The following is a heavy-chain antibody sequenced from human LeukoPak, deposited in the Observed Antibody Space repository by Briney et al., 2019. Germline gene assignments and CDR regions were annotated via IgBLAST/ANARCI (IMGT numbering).Heavy chain of an antibody. CDR2: IYNCGAT. CDR3: ARGRRITIFGVIIDRYFDY. V-gene: IGHV3-66*01. J-gene: IGHJ4*02. CDR1: GFTVTTNH. Sequence: GGSLRLSCAASGFTVTTNHMSWVRQAPGKGLEWVSVIYNCGATYYADSVKGRFTISRDNSKNTLYLQMNSLRAEDTAVYYCARGRRITIFGVIIDRYFDYWGQGTLVTVSS. D-gene: IGHD3-3*01.